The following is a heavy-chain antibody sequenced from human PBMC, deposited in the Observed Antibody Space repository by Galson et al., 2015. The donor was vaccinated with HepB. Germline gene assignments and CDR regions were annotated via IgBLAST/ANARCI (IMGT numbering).Heavy chain of an antibody. J-gene: IGHJ3*02. V-gene: IGHV3-53*01. CDR3: AAHSMKDI. Sequence: SLRLSCAASGFTVGNNYMSWVRQAPGKGLQWVSLMYCGGSARYAESVRGRFIISRDSSKNTVYLQMNSLRVEDTAMYYCAAHSMKDIWGQGTMVTVSS. CDR1: GFTVGNNY. CDR2: MYCGGSA.